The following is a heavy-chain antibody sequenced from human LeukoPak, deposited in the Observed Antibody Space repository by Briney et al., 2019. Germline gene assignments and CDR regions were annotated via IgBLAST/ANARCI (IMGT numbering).Heavy chain of an antibody. D-gene: IGHD5-12*01. CDR1: GFTFSSYW. Sequence: GGSLRLSCAASGFTFSSYWMHWVRQAPGKGLVWVSRINSDGSSTSYADSVKGRFTIPRDNAKNTLYLQMNSLRAEDTAVYYCATGELRGYSGYDSPNYFDYWGQGTLVTVSS. CDR3: ATGELRGYSGYDSPNYFDY. V-gene: IGHV3-74*01. J-gene: IGHJ4*02. CDR2: INSDGSST.